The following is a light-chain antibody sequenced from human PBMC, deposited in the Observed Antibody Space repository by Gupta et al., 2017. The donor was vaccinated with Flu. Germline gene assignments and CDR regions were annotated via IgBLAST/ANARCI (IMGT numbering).Light chain of an antibody. CDR1: QSVTSSY. CDR3: QHYSSSSTMYT. J-gene: IGKJ2*01. CDR2: GAS. Sequence: DIVLTQSPGTLSLSPGERATLSCRASQSVTSSYLAWYQQKPGQAPRLLIYGASNRATGIPDRISGSGSGTDFTLNISRLEPEDFAVYYCQHYSSSSTMYTFGQGTKLEIK. V-gene: IGKV3-20*01.